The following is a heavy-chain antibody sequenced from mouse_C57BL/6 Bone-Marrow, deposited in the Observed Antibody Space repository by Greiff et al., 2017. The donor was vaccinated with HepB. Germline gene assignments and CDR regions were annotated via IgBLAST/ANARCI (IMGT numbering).Heavy chain of an antibody. V-gene: IGHV1-59*01. D-gene: IGHD2-2*01. CDR3: ARGYGYEDY. J-gene: IGHJ4*01. CDR1: GYTFTSYW. CDR2: IDPSDSYT. Sequence: QVQLQQPGAELVRPGTSVKLSCKASGYTFTSYWMHWVKQRPGQGLEWIGVIDPSDSYTNYNQKFKGKATLTVDTSSSTAYMQLSSLTSEDSAVYYCARGYGYEDYCGQGTSVTVSS.